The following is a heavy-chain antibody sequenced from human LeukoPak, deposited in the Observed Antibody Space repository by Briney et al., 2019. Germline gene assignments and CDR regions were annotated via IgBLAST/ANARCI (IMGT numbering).Heavy chain of an antibody. V-gene: IGHV5-51*01. CDR1: GYMFTSFW. CDR2: IYPSDSDT. Sequence: GESLKISCQGSGYMFTSFWIAWVRQMPGKGLECMGVIYPSDSDTKYSPSFQGQVTISADKSISTAYLQWSSLKASDTAMYYCARCILTGYSKGLDYWGQGTLVIVSS. CDR3: ARCILTGYSKGLDY. D-gene: IGHD3-9*01. J-gene: IGHJ4*02.